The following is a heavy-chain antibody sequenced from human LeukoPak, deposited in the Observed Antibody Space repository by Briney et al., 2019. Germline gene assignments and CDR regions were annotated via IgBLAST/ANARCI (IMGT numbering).Heavy chain of an antibody. Sequence: GGSLRLSCAASGFTFSSYAMSWVRQAPGRGLEWVSAISGSGGSTYYADSVKGRFTISRDNSKNTLYLQMNSLRAEDTAVYYCARDQHRTDYYYGMDVWGQGTTVTVSS. CDR2: ISGSGGST. CDR3: ARDQHRTDYYYGMDV. J-gene: IGHJ6*02. CDR1: GFTFSSYA. V-gene: IGHV3-23*01. D-gene: IGHD4-17*01.